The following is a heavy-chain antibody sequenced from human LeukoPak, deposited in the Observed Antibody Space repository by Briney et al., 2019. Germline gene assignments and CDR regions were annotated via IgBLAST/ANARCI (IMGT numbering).Heavy chain of an antibody. D-gene: IGHD6-19*01. CDR2: IYHSGST. J-gene: IGHJ4*02. V-gene: IGHV4-30-2*01. CDR3: ARGIAVAGHFDY. Sequence: SQTLSLTCAVSGGSISSGGYPWSWIRQPPGKGLEWIGYIYHSGSTYYNPSLKSRVTISVDRSKNQFSLKLSSVTAADTAVYYCARGIAVAGHFDYWGQGTLVTVSS. CDR1: GGSISSGGYP.